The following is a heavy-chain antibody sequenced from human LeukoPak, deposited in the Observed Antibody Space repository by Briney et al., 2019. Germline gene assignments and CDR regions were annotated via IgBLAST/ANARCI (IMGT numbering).Heavy chain of an antibody. CDR1: GFTFSNYG. CDR3: GKRLTSWELEY. D-gene: IGHD1-26*01. J-gene: IGHJ4*02. V-gene: IGHV3-30*02. CDR2: IWSGGTDK. Sequence: GGSLRLSCAASGFTFSNYGMHWVRQAPGKGLEWVAVIWSGGTDKYYADSVKGRFTISRDNSKNTLYLQMNSLRAEDTAVYYCGKRLTSWELEYWGQGTLVTVSS.